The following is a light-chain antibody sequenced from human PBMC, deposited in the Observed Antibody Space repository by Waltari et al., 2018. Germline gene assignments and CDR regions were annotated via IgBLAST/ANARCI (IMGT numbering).Light chain of an antibody. CDR3: QHLNSYRT. CDR1: QGISSY. V-gene: IGKV1-9*01. Sequence: DIQLTQSPSFLSASVGDRVTITCRASQGISSYLAWYQQKPGKAPKLLIYTASTLQSGVPSRFSGSGSGTEFTLTISSLQPEDFATYYCQHLNSYRTFGQGTKVDIK. CDR2: TAS. J-gene: IGKJ1*01.